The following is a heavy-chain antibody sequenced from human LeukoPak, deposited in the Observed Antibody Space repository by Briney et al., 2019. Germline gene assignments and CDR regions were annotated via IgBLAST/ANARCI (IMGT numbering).Heavy chain of an antibody. D-gene: IGHD3-3*01. CDR2: TNDSGST. J-gene: IGHJ4*02. V-gene: IGHV4-34*01. Sequence: SETLSLTCAVYGGSFSGYYWSWIRRPPGKGLEWIGETNDSGSTNYNPSLKSRVTISVDTSKNQFSLKLSSVTAADTAVYYCARGRRGHDFWSGYFIRGPTFDYWGQGTLVTVSS. CDR1: GGSFSGYY. CDR3: ARGRRGHDFWSGYFIRGPTFDY.